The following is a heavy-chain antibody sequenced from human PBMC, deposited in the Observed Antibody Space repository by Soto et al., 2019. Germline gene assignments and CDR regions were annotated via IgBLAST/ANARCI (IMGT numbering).Heavy chain of an antibody. J-gene: IGHJ4*02. CDR2: IYYSGST. V-gene: IGHV4-59*01. Sequence: SETMSVTCPVADGSISSYYSSWIRQPPGKGLEWIGYIYYSGSTNYNPSLKSRVTISVDTSKNQFSLKLSSVTAADTAVYYCARDHHFDYWGQGTLVTVSS. CDR3: ARDHHFDY. CDR1: DGSISSYY.